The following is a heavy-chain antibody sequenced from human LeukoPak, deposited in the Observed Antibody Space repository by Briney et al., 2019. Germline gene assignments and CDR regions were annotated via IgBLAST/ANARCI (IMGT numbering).Heavy chain of an antibody. D-gene: IGHD3-9*01. CDR1: GYSFAGYW. J-gene: IGHJ3*02. Sequence: GESLKISCKGSGYSFAGYWIGWVRQMPGKGLGWMGIIYPGDSDTRYSPSFQGQVTISADKSISTAYLQWSSLKASDTAMYYCARQSYNILTALSATDVFDIWGQGTMVSVSS. CDR3: ARQSYNILTALSATDVFDI. V-gene: IGHV5-51*01. CDR2: IYPGDSDT.